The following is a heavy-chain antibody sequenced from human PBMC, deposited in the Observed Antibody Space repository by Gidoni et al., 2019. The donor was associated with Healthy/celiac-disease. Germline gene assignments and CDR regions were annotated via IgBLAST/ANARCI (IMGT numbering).Heavy chain of an antibody. Sequence: QVQLVQSGAEVKKPGASVKVSCKASGYTFTGYYMHWVRQAPGQGLEWMGWINPNSGGTNYAQKFQGRVTMTRDTSISTAYMELSRLRSDDTAVYYCARAFDSYGYYNYYYGMDVWGQGTTVTVSS. D-gene: IGHD5-18*01. V-gene: IGHV1-2*02. J-gene: IGHJ6*02. CDR3: ARAFDSYGYYNYYYGMDV. CDR2: INPNSGGT. CDR1: GYTFTGYY.